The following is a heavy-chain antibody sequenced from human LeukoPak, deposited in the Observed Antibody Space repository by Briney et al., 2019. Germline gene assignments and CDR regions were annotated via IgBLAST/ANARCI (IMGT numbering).Heavy chain of an antibody. Sequence: GGSLRLSCAASGFTFSTYGMHWVRQAPGKGLEWVAVIWYHGSNKYYADSVKGRFTISRDNSKNTLYLQMNSLRAEDTAVYYCARSLETYYYGSGSYYMNNWFDPWGQGTLVTVSS. CDR3: ARSLETYYYGSGSYYMNNWFDP. J-gene: IGHJ5*02. CDR2: IWYHGSNK. CDR1: GFTFSTYG. D-gene: IGHD3-10*01. V-gene: IGHV3-33*01.